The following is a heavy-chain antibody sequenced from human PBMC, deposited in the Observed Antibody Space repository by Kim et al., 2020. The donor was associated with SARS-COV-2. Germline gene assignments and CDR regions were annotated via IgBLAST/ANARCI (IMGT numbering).Heavy chain of an antibody. CDR3: TRSGKGVPAAQKGVGYFDS. V-gene: IGHV3-49*04. CDR1: GFTFADYP. J-gene: IGHJ4*02. D-gene: IGHD2-2*01. CDR2: IRIKAYGGTT. Sequence: GGSLRLSCTASGFTFADYPMSWVRQAPGKGLEWVGFIRIKAYGGTTECAASVKGRFTISRDDSKSIAYLQMNSLKTEDTAVYYCTRSGKGVPAAQKGVGYFDSWGQGTLVTVSS.